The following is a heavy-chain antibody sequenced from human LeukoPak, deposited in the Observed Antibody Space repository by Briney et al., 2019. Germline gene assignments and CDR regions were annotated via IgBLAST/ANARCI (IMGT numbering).Heavy chain of an antibody. CDR2: ISYDGSNK. CDR1: GFTFSSYG. D-gene: IGHD1-26*01. V-gene: IGHV3-30*18. J-gene: IGHJ4*02. CDR3: AKVGATLGLDY. Sequence: GRSLRLSCAASGFTFSSYGMHWVRQAPGKGLEWVAVISYDGSNKYYADSVKGRLTISRDNSKNTLYLQMNSLRAEDTAVYYCAKVGATLGLDYWGQGTLVTVSS.